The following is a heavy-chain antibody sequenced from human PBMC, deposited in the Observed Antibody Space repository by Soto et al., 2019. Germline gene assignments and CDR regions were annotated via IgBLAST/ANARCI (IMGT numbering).Heavy chain of an antibody. CDR1: GFTFSNAW. CDR2: IKSKTAGGTT. CDR3: ARDHRNSGKSFDS. V-gene: IGHV3-15*01. D-gene: IGHD1-26*01. J-gene: IGHJ4*02. Sequence: EVQLVESGGGLVKPGGSVRLSCAASGFTFSNAWMSWVRQAPGKGLEWVGRIKSKTAGGTTEYDATVKDRFTISRDDSKNTLYLQMNSLKTGDTAGDYCARDHRNSGKSFDSWGQGTLVTVSS.